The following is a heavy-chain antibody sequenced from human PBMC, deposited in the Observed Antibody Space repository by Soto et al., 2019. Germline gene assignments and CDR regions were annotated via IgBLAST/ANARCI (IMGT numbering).Heavy chain of an antibody. V-gene: IGHV3-30-3*01. CDR1: GFTFSSNA. Sequence: QVQLVESGGGVVQPGRSLRLSCAASGFTFSSNAMHWVRQAPGKGLEWVAVISYDGSNKYYADSVKGRFTISRDNSKNTLYLQMNSLRDEDTAVYYCARDLSPEAAELDYWGQGTLVTVSS. D-gene: IGHD2-15*01. J-gene: IGHJ4*02. CDR3: ARDLSPEAAELDY. CDR2: ISYDGSNK.